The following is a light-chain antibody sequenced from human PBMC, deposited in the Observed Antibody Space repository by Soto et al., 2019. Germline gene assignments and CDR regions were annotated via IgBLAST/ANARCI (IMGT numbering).Light chain of an antibody. J-gene: IGKJ1*01. V-gene: IGKV1-5*03. CDR2: KAS. CDR1: QSISSW. Sequence: DIQMTQSPSTLSAFVGDRVTITCRASQSISSWLAWYQQKPGKAPKLLIYKASSLESGVPSRFSGSGSGTEFTLTFSSLQPDDFATYYCQQYDTYLLTFGQGTNVEIK. CDR3: QQYDTYLLT.